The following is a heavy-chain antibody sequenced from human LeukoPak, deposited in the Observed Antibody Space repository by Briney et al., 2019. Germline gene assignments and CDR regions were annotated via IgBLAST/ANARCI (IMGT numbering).Heavy chain of an antibody. V-gene: IGHV4-4*02. D-gene: IGHD2-21*01. CDR1: GGSFSSSNW. CDR2: IYHSGST. J-gene: IGHJ3*02. Sequence: SETLPLTCAVSGGSFSSSNWWSWVRPPPGKGLEWIGEIYHSGSTNYNPSLKSRVTISVDKSKNQFSLKLSSVTAADTAVYYCARAPIVVELNAFDIWGQGTMVTVSS. CDR3: ARAPIVVELNAFDI.